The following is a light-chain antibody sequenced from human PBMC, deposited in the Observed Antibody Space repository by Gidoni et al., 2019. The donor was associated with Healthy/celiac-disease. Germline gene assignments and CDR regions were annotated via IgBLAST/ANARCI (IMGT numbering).Light chain of an antibody. CDR3: QQRSNWPPVT. J-gene: IGKJ4*01. CDR2: DAS. V-gene: IGKV3-11*01. CDR1: QSVSRS. Sequence: EIVLTQSPATLSLSPGERATLSGRASQSVSRSLAWYQQKPGQAPRLLIYDASNRATGIPARFSGSGSGTDFPLTISRLEPEDFAVYSCQQRSNWPPVTFGGGTKVEIK.